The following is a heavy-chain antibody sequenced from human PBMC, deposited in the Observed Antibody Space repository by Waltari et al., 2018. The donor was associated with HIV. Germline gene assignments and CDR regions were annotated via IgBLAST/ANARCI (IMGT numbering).Heavy chain of an antibody. CDR3: ARRGARIVGAHPFDY. V-gene: IGHV3-7*01. J-gene: IGHJ4*02. D-gene: IGHD1-26*01. Sequence: EVQLVESGGGLVQPGGSLRPSCAAPGLPFSRYWMTWVRQAPGKGLEWVASIKQDGSEKYYVDSVKGRFTISRDNAKNSLYLQMNSLRAEDTAVYYCARRGARIVGAHPFDYWGQGTLVTVSS. CDR1: GLPFSRYW. CDR2: IKQDGSEK.